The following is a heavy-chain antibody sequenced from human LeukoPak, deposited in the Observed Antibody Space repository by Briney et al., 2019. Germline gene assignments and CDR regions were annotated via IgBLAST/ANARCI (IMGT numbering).Heavy chain of an antibody. CDR1: GFTFSSYS. Sequence: GGSLRLSCAASGFTFSSYSMNWVRQAPGKGLEWVSSISSSSSYIHYADSVKGRFTISRDNAKNSLYLQMNSLRAEDAAVYYCASPGGYSGYEYYYYMDVWGKGTTVTVSS. J-gene: IGHJ6*03. D-gene: IGHD5-12*01. CDR2: ISSSSSYI. V-gene: IGHV3-21*01. CDR3: ASPGGYSGYEYYYYMDV.